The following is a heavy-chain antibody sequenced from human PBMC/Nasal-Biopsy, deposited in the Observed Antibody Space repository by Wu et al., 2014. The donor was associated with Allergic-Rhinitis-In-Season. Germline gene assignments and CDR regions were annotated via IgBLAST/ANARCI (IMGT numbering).Heavy chain of an antibody. Sequence: PALVKPTQTLTLTCTFSGFSLSTSGVAVGWIRQPPGKALECLGFIYWDDDKRYSPSLKTRLTITKDTSKNQVVLTMSNMDPVDTATYYCARTSRGKSRWEKDYYYYYMDVWGRGTTVTVSS. V-gene: IGHV2-5*02. D-gene: IGHD3-10*01. CDR3: ARTSRGKSRWEKDYYYYYMDV. CDR2: IYWDDDK. CDR1: GFSLSTSGVA. J-gene: IGHJ6*03.